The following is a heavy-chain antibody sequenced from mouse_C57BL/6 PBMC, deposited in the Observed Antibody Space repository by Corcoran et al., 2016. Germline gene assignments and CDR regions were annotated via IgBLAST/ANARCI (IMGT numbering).Heavy chain of an antibody. J-gene: IGHJ3*01. CDR3: ANDYDRFAY. V-gene: IGHV9-3*01. CDR2: INTYSGVP. Sequence: QIQLVQSGPELKKPGETVKISCKASGYTFTTYGMSWVKQAPGKGLKWMGWINTYSGVPTYADDFKVRFAFSLETSASTAYLQINNLKNEDTATYFCANDYDRFAYWGQGTLVTVSA. D-gene: IGHD2-4*01. CDR1: GYTFTTYG.